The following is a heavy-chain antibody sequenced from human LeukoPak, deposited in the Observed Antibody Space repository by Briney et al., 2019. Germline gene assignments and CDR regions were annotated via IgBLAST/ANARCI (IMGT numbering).Heavy chain of an antibody. J-gene: IGHJ4*02. CDR1: GFAFTNYA. CDR3: ARDYADYVGFFFFDH. Sequence: GGSLRLSCAASGFAFTNYAMNWVRLAPGKGLEWVSSISDSGGSTYYPDSAKGRFTISRDNSKNTLYLQMDSLRAEDTAVYYCARDYADYVGFFFFDHWGQGTLVTVSS. V-gene: IGHV3-23*01. CDR2: ISDSGGST. D-gene: IGHD4-17*01.